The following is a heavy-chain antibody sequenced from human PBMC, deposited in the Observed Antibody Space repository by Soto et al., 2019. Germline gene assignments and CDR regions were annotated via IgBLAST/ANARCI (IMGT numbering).Heavy chain of an antibody. J-gene: IGHJ5*02. Sequence: GSLSLTCVVSGASISSGSYYWSWIRQPPGKGLEWIGYIYYSGSTNYNPSLKSRVTISVDTSKNQFSLKLSSVTAADTAVYYCASALYCSGGSCSFDPWGQGTLVTVSS. V-gene: IGHV4-61*01. CDR1: GASISSGSYY. CDR2: IYYSGST. D-gene: IGHD2-15*01. CDR3: ASALYCSGGSCSFDP.